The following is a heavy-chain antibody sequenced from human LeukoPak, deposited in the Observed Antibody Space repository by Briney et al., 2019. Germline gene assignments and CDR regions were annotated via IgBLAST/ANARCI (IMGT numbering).Heavy chain of an antibody. V-gene: IGHV3-23*01. CDR1: GFTFSSYA. J-gene: IGHJ4*02. Sequence: GGSLRLSCAASGFTFSSYAMSWVRQAPGKGLEWVSAISGSGGSTYYADSVKGGFTISRDNSKNTLYLQMNSLRAEDTAVYYCAKFGSRYYYDSSGYYFDYWGQGTLVTVSS. CDR2: ISGSGGST. CDR3: AKFGSRYYYDSSGYYFDY. D-gene: IGHD3-22*01.